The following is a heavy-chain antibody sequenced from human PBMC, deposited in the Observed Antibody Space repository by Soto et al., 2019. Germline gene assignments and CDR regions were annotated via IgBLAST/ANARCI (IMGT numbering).Heavy chain of an antibody. V-gene: IGHV4-59*01. CDR1: VGSISSYY. CDR2: IYYSGST. D-gene: IGHD3-22*01. Sequence: SETLSLTCTASVGSISSYYWSWIRHPPGKGLEWIGYIYYSGSTNYNPSLKSRVTISVDTSKNQFSLKLSSVTAADTAVYYCARDSERYYYDSSGYSWFDPWGQGTLVTVSS. J-gene: IGHJ5*02. CDR3: ARDSERYYYDSSGYSWFDP.